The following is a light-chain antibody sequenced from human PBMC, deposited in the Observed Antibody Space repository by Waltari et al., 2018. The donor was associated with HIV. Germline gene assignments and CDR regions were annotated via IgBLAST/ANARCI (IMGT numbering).Light chain of an antibody. Sequence: SYALPQPSSVTLSPGQTPRDTCSRAASPKTYAYWYQQKSGQAPVLLIYENSKRPSGIPERFSGSRSGTMATLTISGPQVEDEADYYCYSTDSSGNHVVFGGGTKLTVL. CDR3: YSTDSSGNHVV. V-gene: IGLV3-10*01. CDR1: ASPKTY. CDR2: ENS. J-gene: IGLJ2*01.